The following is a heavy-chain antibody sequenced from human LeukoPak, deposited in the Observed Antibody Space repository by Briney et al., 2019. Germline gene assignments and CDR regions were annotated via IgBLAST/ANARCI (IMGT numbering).Heavy chain of an antibody. CDR3: ARHQRVFGVVITHNWFDP. V-gene: IGHV5-10-1*01. CDR2: IDPSDSYT. J-gene: IGHJ5*02. D-gene: IGHD3-3*01. Sequence: GESLRISCKGSGSSFTSYWISWVRQMPGKGLEWMGTIDPSDSYTNYSPSFQGHVTISADKSISTAYLQWSSLKASDTAMYYCARHQRVFGVVITHNWFDPWGQGTLVTVSS. CDR1: GSSFTSYW.